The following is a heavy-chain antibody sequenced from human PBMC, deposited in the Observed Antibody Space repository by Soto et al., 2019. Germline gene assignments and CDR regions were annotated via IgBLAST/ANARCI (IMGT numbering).Heavy chain of an antibody. Sequence: GGSLRLFCAGSGFTFSAFSMNWVRQAPGKGLEWISYIYGSSSTMYYADSVKGRFSISRDNAKSSLYLQMNNLTHEDTAVYYCARDRPVDYWGQGTPVTVSS. J-gene: IGHJ4*02. CDR1: GFTFSAFS. CDR3: ARDRPVDY. V-gene: IGHV3-48*02. CDR2: IYGSSSTM.